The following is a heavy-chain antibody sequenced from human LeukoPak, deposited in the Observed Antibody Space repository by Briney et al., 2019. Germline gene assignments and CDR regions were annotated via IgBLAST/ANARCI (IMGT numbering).Heavy chain of an antibody. Sequence: GGSLRLSCTASGSTFSTYWMSWVRQAPGKGLEWVANIKHAGSEEYYVDSVKGRFTISGDNAKTSLYLQMNSLRAEDTAVYFCARIKQLRLPATFDYWGQGTLVTVSS. V-gene: IGHV3-7*01. CDR2: IKHAGSEE. J-gene: IGHJ4*02. CDR3: ARIKQLRLPATFDY. CDR1: GSTFSTYW. D-gene: IGHD5-12*01.